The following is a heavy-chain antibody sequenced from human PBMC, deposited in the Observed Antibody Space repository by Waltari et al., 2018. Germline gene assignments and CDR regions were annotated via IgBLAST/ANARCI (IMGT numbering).Heavy chain of an antibody. CDR1: GYTLTELS. CDR2: YEPEEGET. D-gene: IGHD3-10*01. V-gene: IGHV1-24*01. J-gene: IGHJ6*02. Sequence: QVQLVQSGAEVKKPGASVKVSCKVSGYTLTELSMHWVRQAPGKGLEWLGGYEPEEGETIYAQKFQGRVNMTEDTDTDTAYMELSSLRAEDTAVYYCATSRLLWFGEYGMDGWGQGTTVTVS. CDR3: ATSRLLWFGEYGMDG.